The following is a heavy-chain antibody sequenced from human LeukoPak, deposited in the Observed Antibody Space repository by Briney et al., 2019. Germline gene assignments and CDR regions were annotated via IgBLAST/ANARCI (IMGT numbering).Heavy chain of an antibody. V-gene: IGHV4-39*01. CDR2: IYYSGST. CDR1: GGFIGSSSFY. J-gene: IGHJ4*02. D-gene: IGHD5-18*01. CDR3: ASDVDTAMVRDY. Sequence: SETLSLTCTVSGGFIGSSSFYWAWIRQTPGKGLEWIGSIYYSGSTYYNPSLKSRVSISVDTSKNQFSLKLSSVTAADTAVYYCASDVDTAMVRDYWGQGTLVTVSS.